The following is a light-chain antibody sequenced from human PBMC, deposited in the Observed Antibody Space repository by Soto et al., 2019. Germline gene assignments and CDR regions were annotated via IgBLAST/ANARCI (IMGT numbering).Light chain of an antibody. CDR3: QQYGSKRALFT. CDR1: QSVSSIY. CDR2: GAS. Sequence: ESVLTQSPGTLSLSPGERATLSCRASQSVSSIYLAWYQQKPGQAPMLLIYGASNTATGIPDRFSGSGSGTDLTLTISRLEPEDFAVYYCQQYGSKRALFTFGPGTRVEIK. V-gene: IGKV3-20*01. J-gene: IGKJ3*01.